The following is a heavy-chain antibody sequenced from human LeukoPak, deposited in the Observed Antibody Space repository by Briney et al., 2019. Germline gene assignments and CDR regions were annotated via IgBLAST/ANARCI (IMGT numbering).Heavy chain of an antibody. Sequence: KSSETLSLTCTVSGGSISSYYWSWIRQPPGKGLEWIGYIYYSGSTNYNPSLKSRVTISVDTSKNQFSLKLSSVTAADTAVYYCASAIVGAKGEFDYWGRGTLATVSS. J-gene: IGHJ4*02. CDR3: ASAIVGAKGEFDY. CDR1: GGSISSYY. CDR2: IYYSGST. V-gene: IGHV4-59*01. D-gene: IGHD1-26*01.